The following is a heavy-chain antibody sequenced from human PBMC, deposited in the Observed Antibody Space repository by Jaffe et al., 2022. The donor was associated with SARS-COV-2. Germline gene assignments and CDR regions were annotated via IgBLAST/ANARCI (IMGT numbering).Heavy chain of an antibody. Sequence: QLQLQESGSGLVKPSQTLSLTCAVSGGSISSGGYSWSWIRQPPGKGLEWIGYIYHSGSTYYNPSLKSRVTISVDRSKNQFSLKLSSVTAADTAVYYCARAGGYSGYEWSFGWFDPWGQGTLVTVSS. D-gene: IGHD5-12*01. CDR2: IYHSGST. V-gene: IGHV4-30-2*01. CDR1: GGSISSGGYS. CDR3: ARAGGYSGYEWSFGWFDP. J-gene: IGHJ5*02.